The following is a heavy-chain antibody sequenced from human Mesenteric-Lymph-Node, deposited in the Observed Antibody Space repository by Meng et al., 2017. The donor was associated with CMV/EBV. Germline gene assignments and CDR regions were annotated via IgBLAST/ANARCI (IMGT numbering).Heavy chain of an antibody. CDR1: GFTFSIAW. CDR3: STGAYFDY. Sequence: LSCAASGFTFSIAWMSWVRQAPGRGLEWLGRIKSKSDGETIDYVAPVKGRFTISRDDSKNTLYLQMNSLKTEDTAVYYCSTGAYFDYWGQGTLVTVSS. CDR2: IKSKSDGETI. J-gene: IGHJ4*02. V-gene: IGHV3-15*01.